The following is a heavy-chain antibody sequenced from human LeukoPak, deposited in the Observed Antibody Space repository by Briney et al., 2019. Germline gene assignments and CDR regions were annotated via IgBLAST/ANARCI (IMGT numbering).Heavy chain of an antibody. CDR1: GYTLIELS. CDR2: FDPENGET. J-gene: IGHJ4*02. Sequence: ASVKVSCKVSGYTLIELSMHWVRQAPGKGLEWMGGFDPENGETIYAQKFQGRVTMTEDTSTDTAYMELSSLRSEDTAVYYCSTLYGSGSSVDYWGQGTLVTVSS. CDR3: STLYGSGSSVDY. V-gene: IGHV1-24*01. D-gene: IGHD3-10*01.